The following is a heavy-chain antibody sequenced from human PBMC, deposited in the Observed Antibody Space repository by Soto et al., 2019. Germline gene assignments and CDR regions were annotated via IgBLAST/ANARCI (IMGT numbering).Heavy chain of an antibody. Sequence: SETLSLTCTVSGGSISSADYYWSWIRQHPGKGLEWIGYIYYSGSTYYNPSLKSRVTISVDTSKNQFSLKLSSVTAADTAVYYCARGHASDRYFDYWGQGTLVTVSS. J-gene: IGHJ4*02. CDR2: IYYSGST. CDR3: ARGHASDRYFDY. CDR1: GGSISSADYY. V-gene: IGHV4-31*03.